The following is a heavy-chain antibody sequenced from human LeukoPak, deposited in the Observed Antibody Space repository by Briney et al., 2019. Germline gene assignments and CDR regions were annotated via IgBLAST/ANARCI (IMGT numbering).Heavy chain of an antibody. CDR3: ARAQTGATSYYFDD. D-gene: IGHD1-7*01. Sequence: GGSLRLSCAASGFPFSGYAMYWVRQAPGKGLEFVSGIHGNGGNTLYANSVKGRFTISRDNSKNTLYLQMGSLRGEDMAVYYCARAQTGATSYYFDDWGQGTVVTVSP. CDR2: IHGNGGNT. J-gene: IGHJ4*02. CDR1: GFPFSGYA. V-gene: IGHV3-64*01.